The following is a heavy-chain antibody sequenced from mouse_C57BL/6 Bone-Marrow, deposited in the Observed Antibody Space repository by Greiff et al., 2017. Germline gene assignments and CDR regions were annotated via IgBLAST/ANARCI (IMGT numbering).Heavy chain of an antibody. CDR2: INPYNGGT. CDR1: GYTFTDYY. J-gene: IGHJ2*01. D-gene: IGHD6-5*01. V-gene: IGHV1-19*01. CDR3: ARGLGYKYYFDY. Sequence: EVQLQQSGPVLVKPGASVKMSCKASGYTFTDYYMNWVKQSHGKSLEWIGVINPYNGGTSYNQKFKGKATLTVDKSSSTAYMELNSLTSEDSAVYYCARGLGYKYYFDYWGQGTTLTVSS.